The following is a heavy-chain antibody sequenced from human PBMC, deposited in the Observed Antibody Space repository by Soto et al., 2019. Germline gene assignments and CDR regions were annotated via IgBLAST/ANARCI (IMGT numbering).Heavy chain of an antibody. CDR3: ARGGAVAGIFYYYYMDV. J-gene: IGHJ6*03. CDR1: GYTFTSYG. V-gene: IGHV1-18*01. Sequence: GASVKVSCKASGYTFTSYGISWVRQAPGQGLEWKGWISAYNGNTNYAKKLQGRVTMPTDTSTSTAYMELRSLRSDDTAVYYCARGGAVAGIFYYYYMDVWGKGTTVTVSS. CDR2: ISAYNGNT. D-gene: IGHD6-19*01.